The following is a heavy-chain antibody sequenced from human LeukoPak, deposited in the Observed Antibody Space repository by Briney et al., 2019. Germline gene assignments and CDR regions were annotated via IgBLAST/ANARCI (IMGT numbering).Heavy chain of an antibody. D-gene: IGHD3-22*01. CDR2: ISSSSSYI. CDR3: ARGRYYYGSSGYPTPGY. Sequence: AGGSLRLSCAASGFTFSSYSMNWVRQAPGKGLEWVSSISSSSSYIYYADSVKGRFTISRDNAKNSLYLQMNSLMAEDTAVYYCARGRYYYGSSGYPTPGYWGQGTLVTVSS. V-gene: IGHV3-21*01. J-gene: IGHJ4*02. CDR1: GFTFSSYS.